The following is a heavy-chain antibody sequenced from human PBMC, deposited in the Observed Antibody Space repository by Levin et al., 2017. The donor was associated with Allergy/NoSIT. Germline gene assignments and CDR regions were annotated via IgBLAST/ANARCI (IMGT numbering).Heavy chain of an antibody. V-gene: IGHV4-34*01. Sequence: GSLRLSCAVYGGSFSGYYWSWIRQPPGKGLEWIGEINHSGSTNYNPSPKSRVTISVDTSKNQFSLKLSSVTAADTAVYYCARGPEDYSNPYFDYWGQGTLVTVSS. CDR1: GGSFSGYY. D-gene: IGHD4-11*01. J-gene: IGHJ4*02. CDR3: ARGPEDYSNPYFDY. CDR2: INHSGST.